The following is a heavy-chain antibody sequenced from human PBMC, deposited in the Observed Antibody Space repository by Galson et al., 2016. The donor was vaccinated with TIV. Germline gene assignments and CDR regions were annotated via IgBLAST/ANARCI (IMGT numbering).Heavy chain of an antibody. J-gene: IGHJ6*02. CDR1: GFAFNNYY. D-gene: IGHD3-3*01. V-gene: IGHV3-11*06. CDR3: AFASGTFWSHGMDV. CDR2: ISGSGNYR. Sequence: SLRLSCAASGFAFNNYYLTWIRQTPGKGLEWVSHISGSGNYRDYADSVKGRFTISRDNDKNSVYLQMNSLRAEDTAVYYCAFASGTFWSHGMDVLGQGTTGTVSS.